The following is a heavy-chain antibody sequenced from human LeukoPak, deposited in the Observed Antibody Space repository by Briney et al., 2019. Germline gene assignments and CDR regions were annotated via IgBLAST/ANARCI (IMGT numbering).Heavy chain of an antibody. J-gene: IGHJ3*02. CDR1: GGSISSYF. CDR3: VRENDSREGDIGDAFDI. D-gene: IGHD3-22*01. Sequence: PSETLSLTCTVSGGSISSYFWSWIRQPPGKGLEWIGYIYNSVSTKYNPSLKSRVTISVDTSKNQFSLKLNSVTAADTAFYYCVRENDSREGDIGDAFDIWGQGTMVTVSS. V-gene: IGHV4-59*01. CDR2: IYNSVST.